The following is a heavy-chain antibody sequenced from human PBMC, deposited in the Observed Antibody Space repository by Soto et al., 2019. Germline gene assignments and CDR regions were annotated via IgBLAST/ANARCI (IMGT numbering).Heavy chain of an antibody. Sequence: QVQLQESGPGLVKPSQTLSLTRSLSGGSINSSDYYWSWIRQPPGKGLEWIGHIYHSGFTFANPSLRSRLTISIDTSKNQFSLRLSSVTAADTAVYYCARDYSIRVDVWGQGTTVTVSS. CDR1: GGSINSSDYY. CDR2: IYHSGFT. D-gene: IGHD2-8*01. V-gene: IGHV4-30-4*01. CDR3: ARDYSIRVDV. J-gene: IGHJ6*02.